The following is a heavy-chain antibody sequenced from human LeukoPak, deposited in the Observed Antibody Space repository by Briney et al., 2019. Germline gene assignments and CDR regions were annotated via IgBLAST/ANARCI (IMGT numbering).Heavy chain of an antibody. V-gene: IGHV1-18*01. CDR3: AREYSSSSQYYYYYYMDV. CDR1: GYTFTSYG. J-gene: IGHJ6*03. D-gene: IGHD6-6*01. CDR2: ISAYNGNT. Sequence: ASVKVSCKASGYTFTSYGISWVRQAPGQGLEWMGWISAYNGNTNYAQKLQGRVTMTTDTSTSTAYMELRSLRSDDTAVYYCAREYSSSSQYYYYYYMDVWGKGTTVTVSS.